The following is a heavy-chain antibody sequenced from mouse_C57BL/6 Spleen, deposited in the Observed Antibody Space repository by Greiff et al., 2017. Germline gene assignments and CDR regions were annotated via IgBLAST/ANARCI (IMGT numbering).Heavy chain of an antibody. CDR3: AIKLHGRGYYAIDD. Sequence: QVQLQQPGAELVKPGASVKMSCKASGYTFTSYWITWVKQRPGQGLEWIGDIYPGSGSTNYNEKFKSKATLTVDTSSSTAYMQLSSLTSEDSAVYYCAIKLHGRGYYAIDDWGQGTSVTVSS. V-gene: IGHV1-55*01. D-gene: IGHD1-1*01. CDR1: GYTFTSYW. CDR2: IYPGSGST. J-gene: IGHJ4*01.